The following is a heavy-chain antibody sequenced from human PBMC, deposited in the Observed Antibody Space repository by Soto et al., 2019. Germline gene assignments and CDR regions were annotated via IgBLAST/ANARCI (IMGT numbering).Heavy chain of an antibody. Sequence: HPGGSLGLSCAASGFTFSSYCLIWVRQAPGKGLVWVSRINSNGSSTSYADSVKGRFTISRDNSKHTLYLQMNSLRAEDTAVYFCARSNGGSSSSFYFYSYMDVWGKGTTVTSP. D-gene: IGHD6-6*01. V-gene: IGHV3-74*01. CDR3: ARSNGGSSSSFYFYSYMDV. J-gene: IGHJ6*03. CDR1: GFTFSSYC. CDR2: INSNGSST.